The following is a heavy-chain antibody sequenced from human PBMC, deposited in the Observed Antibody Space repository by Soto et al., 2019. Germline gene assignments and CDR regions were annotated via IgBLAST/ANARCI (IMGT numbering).Heavy chain of an antibody. CDR3: AKELTDFWSGHDAFDI. V-gene: IGHV3-23*01. CDR2: ISGSGGST. J-gene: IGHJ3*02. Sequence: EVQPLESGGGLVQPGGSLRLSCAASGFTFSSYAMSWVRQAPGKGLEWVSAISGSGGSTYYADSVKGRFTISRDNSKNTLYLQMNSLRAEDTAVYYCAKELTDFWSGHDAFDIWGQGTMVTVSS. D-gene: IGHD3-3*01. CDR1: GFTFSSYA.